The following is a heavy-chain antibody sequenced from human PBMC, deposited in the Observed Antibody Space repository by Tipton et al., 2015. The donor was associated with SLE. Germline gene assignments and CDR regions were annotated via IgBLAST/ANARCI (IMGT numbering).Heavy chain of an antibody. V-gene: IGHV3-30*04. CDR3: ARDGDSGGTYYYYYHMDV. CDR1: GFTFSSYV. D-gene: IGHD6-19*01. J-gene: IGHJ6*03. Sequence: SLRLSCAASGFTFSSYVMHWVRQAQGKGLEWVAVISYDGSNKYYADSVKGRFTISRDNSKNTLYLQMNSLRAEDTAVYYCARDGDSGGTYYYYYHMDVWGKGTTVTVSS. CDR2: ISYDGSNK.